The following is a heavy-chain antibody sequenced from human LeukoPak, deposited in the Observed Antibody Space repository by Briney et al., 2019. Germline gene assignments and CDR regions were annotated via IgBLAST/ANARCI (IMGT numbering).Heavy chain of an antibody. D-gene: IGHD3-22*01. CDR1: GGSISSYY. CDR2: IYYSGST. V-gene: IGHV4-59*01. CDR3: ARYYYDSSGYYYGEYFQH. Sequence: SETLSLTCTVSGGSISSYYWSWIRQPPGKGLEWIGYIYYSGSTSYNPSLKSRVTISVDTSKNQFSLKLSSVTAADTAVYYCARYYYDSSGYYYGEYFQHWGQGTLVTVSS. J-gene: IGHJ1*01.